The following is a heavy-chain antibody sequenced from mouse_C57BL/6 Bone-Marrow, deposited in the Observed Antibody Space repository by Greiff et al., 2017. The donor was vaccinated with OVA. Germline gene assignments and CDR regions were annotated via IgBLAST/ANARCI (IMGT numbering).Heavy chain of an antibody. V-gene: IGHV1-64*01. Sequence: QVQLKQSGAELVKPGASVKLSCKASGYTFTSYWMHWVKQRPGQGLEWIGMIHPNSGSTNYNEKFKSKATLTVDKSSSTAYMQLSSLTSEDSAVYYCARGGKLGRRFAYWGQGTLVTVSA. CDR2: IHPNSGST. CDR3: ARGGKLGRRFAY. J-gene: IGHJ3*01. D-gene: IGHD4-1*01. CDR1: GYTFTSYW.